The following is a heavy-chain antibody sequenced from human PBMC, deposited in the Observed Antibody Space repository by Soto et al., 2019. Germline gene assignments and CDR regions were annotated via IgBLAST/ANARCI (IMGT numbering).Heavy chain of an antibody. V-gene: IGHV3-7*01. J-gene: IGHJ4*02. D-gene: IGHD2-2*01. CDR2: IKQDGSEK. Sequence: GGPLRLPCAASGFTFSSYWMSWVRQAPGKGLEWVANIKQDGSEKYYVDSVKGRFTISRDNAKNSLYLQMNSLRAEDTAVYYCARSSRPLPANAYYFDYWGQGTLVTVSS. CDR3: ARSSRPLPANAYYFDY. CDR1: GFTFSSYW.